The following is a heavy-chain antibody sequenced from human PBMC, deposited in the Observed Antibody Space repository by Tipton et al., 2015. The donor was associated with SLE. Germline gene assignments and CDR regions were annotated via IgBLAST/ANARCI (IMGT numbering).Heavy chain of an antibody. CDR2: INHSGST. V-gene: IGHV4-34*01. CDR1: GGSIRSGGYF. CDR3: ARGRITMKM. Sequence: TLSLTCTVSGGSIRSGGYFWNWIRQSPGKGLEWIGEINHSGSTNYNPSLKRRVTISLDTSKDQFSLKLSSVTAADTAVYYCARGRITMKMWGQGTLVTVSS. J-gene: IGHJ4*02. D-gene: IGHD3-22*01.